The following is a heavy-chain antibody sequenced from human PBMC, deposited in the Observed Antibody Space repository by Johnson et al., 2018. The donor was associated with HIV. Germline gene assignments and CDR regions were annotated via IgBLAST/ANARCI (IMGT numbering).Heavy chain of an antibody. Sequence: QVQLVESGGGLVQPGGSLRLSCAASGFSFSSHWMVWVRQAPGKGLEWVAVTSYDGNNEYYAESVKGRFTISRENAKNSLYLQMNSLRAGDTAVYYCARDGGFVGAFDIWGQGTMVIVSS. CDR2: TSYDGNNE. CDR1: GFSFSSHW. J-gene: IGHJ3*02. D-gene: IGHD3-16*01. CDR3: ARDGGFVGAFDI. V-gene: IGHV3-30*14.